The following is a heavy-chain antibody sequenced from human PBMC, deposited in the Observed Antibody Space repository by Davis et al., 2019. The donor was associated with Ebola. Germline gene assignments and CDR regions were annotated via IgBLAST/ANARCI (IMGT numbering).Heavy chain of an antibody. J-gene: IGHJ4*02. CDR3: ARDLGMIAAACYFDY. CDR1: GYTFTNYG. V-gene: IGHV1-18*04. Sequence: ASVKVSCKASGYTFTNYGITWVRQAPGQGLEWMGWINPHNGNTNYAQKLQGRVTMTTDTSTSTAYMELRSLRSDDTAVYYCARDLGMIAAACYFDYWGQGTLVTVSS. CDR2: INPHNGNT. D-gene: IGHD6-13*01.